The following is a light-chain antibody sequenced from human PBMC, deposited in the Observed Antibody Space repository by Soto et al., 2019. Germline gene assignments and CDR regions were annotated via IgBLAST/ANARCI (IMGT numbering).Light chain of an antibody. CDR1: QSVSSRY. V-gene: IGKV3-20*01. CDR2: GTS. J-gene: IGKJ2*01. CDR3: QQYGTSPLYT. Sequence: VLTQSPGTLSLSPGERVTLSCRASQSVSSRYLAWYQQKLGQAPRLLIYGTSIRATGIPDRFSGSGSGTDFTLTISRLEPEDFAVYYCQQYGTSPLYTFGQGTKVDIK.